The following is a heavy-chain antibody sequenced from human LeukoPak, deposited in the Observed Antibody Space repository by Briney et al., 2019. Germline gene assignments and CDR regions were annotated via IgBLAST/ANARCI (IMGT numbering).Heavy chain of an antibody. D-gene: IGHD6-13*01. J-gene: IGHJ4*02. CDR3: ARRPGYSSREFEY. CDR2: ICHSGST. Sequence: SEALSLACTVYGYSISSGYYWGWIRQPPGEGLEWIGSICHSGSTYYNPSLESRVTISVDTSNIHVYLKLSSVTAADTAVYYWARRPGYSSREFEYWGQGTLVTVSS. CDR1: GYSISSGYY. V-gene: IGHV4-38-2*02.